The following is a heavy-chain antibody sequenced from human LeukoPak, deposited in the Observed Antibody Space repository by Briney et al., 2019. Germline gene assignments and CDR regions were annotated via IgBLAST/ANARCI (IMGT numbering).Heavy chain of an antibody. V-gene: IGHV4-34*01. CDR2: INHSGST. J-gene: IGHJ4*02. CDR1: GGSFSGYY. CDR3: ARVKAGVLRYFDWLLRDYYFDF. Sequence: SETLSLTCAVYGGSFSGYYWSWIRQSPGKGLEWIGEINHSGSTNYNPSLKSRVTISVDTSKNQFSLKLSSVTAADTAVYYCARVKAGVLRYFDWLLRDYYFDFWGQGTLVTVSS. D-gene: IGHD3-9*01.